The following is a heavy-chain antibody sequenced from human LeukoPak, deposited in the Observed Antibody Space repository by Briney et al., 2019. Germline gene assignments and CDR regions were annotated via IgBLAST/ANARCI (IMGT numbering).Heavy chain of an antibody. J-gene: IGHJ4*02. Sequence: SQTLSLTFAISGDSVSSNSAAWNWVRQSPSRGLEWLGRTYYRSKWYNDFAVSVKSRITINPDTSKNQFSLQLNSVTPEDTAVYYCARAHVAAADLDYWGQGTLVTVSS. D-gene: IGHD6-13*01. V-gene: IGHV6-1*01. CDR2: TYYRSKWYN. CDR3: ARAHVAAADLDY. CDR1: GDSVSSNSAA.